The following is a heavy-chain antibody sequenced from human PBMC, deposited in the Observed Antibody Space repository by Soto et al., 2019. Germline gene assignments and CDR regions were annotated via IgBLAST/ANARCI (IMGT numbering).Heavy chain of an antibody. Sequence: SETLSLTCAVYGGSPRGYYWGWIRQPPGKGLEWIGYIYYSGSTNYNPSLKSRVTISVDTSKNQFSLKLSSVTAADTAVYYCARRYGYSFDYWGQGTLVTVS. J-gene: IGHJ4*02. CDR2: IYYSGST. V-gene: IGHV4-59*08. CDR3: ARRYGYSFDY. CDR1: GGSPRGYY. D-gene: IGHD1-1*01.